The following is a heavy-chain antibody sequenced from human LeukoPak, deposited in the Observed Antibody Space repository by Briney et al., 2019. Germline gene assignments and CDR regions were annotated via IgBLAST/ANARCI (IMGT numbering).Heavy chain of an antibody. CDR3: AKDISYCSSTSCRMGTFDY. CDR1: GFTFSGYG. D-gene: IGHD2-2*01. Sequence: GSLSSSCASSGFTFSGYGMSGFRRPPGRGLEWVSVISGIGGSTYYADSVKGRLTISRDNSKNTLYLQMNSLIAEDTAVYYCAKDISYCSSTSCRMGTFDYWGQGTLVTVSS. J-gene: IGHJ4*02. CDR2: ISGIGGST. V-gene: IGHV3-23*01.